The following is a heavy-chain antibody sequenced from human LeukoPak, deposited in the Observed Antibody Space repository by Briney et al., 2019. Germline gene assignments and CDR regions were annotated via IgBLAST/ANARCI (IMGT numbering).Heavy chain of an antibody. CDR3: ARVLRPMASQYYFDY. CDR1: GASINTYY. J-gene: IGHJ4*02. V-gene: IGHV4-59*13. CDR2: IYYSGTT. D-gene: IGHD3-10*01. Sequence: SETLSLTCTFSGASINTYYWSWIRQPPGKGLEWVGYIYYSGTTSYNPSLKTRVTISIDTSKNQVSLKLSSVTAADTAVYYCARVLRPMASQYYFDYWGQGTLVTVSS.